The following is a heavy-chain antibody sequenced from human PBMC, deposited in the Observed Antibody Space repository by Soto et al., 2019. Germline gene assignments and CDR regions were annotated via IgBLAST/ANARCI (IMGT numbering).Heavy chain of an antibody. CDR1: GGSISSYY. D-gene: IGHD3-22*01. Sequence: SETLSLTCTVAGGSISSYYWSWIRQPPGKGLEWIGYIYYSGSTNYSPSLKSRVTISVDTSKNQFSLKLSSVTAADTAVYYCARDADYYDSSGYYLGQYFQHWGQGTLVTVSS. CDR3: ARDADYYDSSGYYLGQYFQH. V-gene: IGHV4-59*01. J-gene: IGHJ1*01. CDR2: IYYSGST.